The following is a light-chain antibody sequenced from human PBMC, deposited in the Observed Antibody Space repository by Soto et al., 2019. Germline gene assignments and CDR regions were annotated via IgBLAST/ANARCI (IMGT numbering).Light chain of an antibody. V-gene: IGKV3-11*01. CDR2: DAS. J-gene: IGKJ4*01. CDR3: QQRSNWPQIT. CDR1: QSVSKY. Sequence: MVWTQSPATLSLSPGERATLSCRASQSVSKYLAWYQQKPGQAPRLLIHDASNRATGIPARFSGSGSGTDFTLTISSLEPEDFGVYYCQQRSNWPQITFGGGTKVEIK.